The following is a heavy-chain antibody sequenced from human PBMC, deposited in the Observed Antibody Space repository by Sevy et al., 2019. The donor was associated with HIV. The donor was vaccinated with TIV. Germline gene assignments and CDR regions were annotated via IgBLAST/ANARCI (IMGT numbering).Heavy chain of an antibody. CDR2: ISDYNGNT. J-gene: IGHJ4*02. Sequence: ASVKVSCKASGYTFTSYGISWVRQAPGQGLEWMGWISDYNGNTNYAQKLQGRVTMTTDTSTSTAYMELRSLRSDDTAAYYCARRGRRTVQSDYWCQGTLVTVSS. V-gene: IGHV1-18*01. CDR1: GYTFTSYG. CDR3: ARRGRRTVQSDY. D-gene: IGHD4-17*01.